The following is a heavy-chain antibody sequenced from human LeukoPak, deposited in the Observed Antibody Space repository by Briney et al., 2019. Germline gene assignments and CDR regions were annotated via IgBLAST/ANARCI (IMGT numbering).Heavy chain of an antibody. V-gene: IGHV3-30*03. CDR1: GFTFSSYG. CDR3: ARDWASGGDPLQLLFDY. D-gene: IGHD2-21*02. Sequence: GGSLRLSCAASGFTFSSYGMHWVRQAPGKGLEWVAVISHDGSNKYYADSVKGRFTISRDNSEDTVYLQMNSLRAEDTAVYYCARDWASGGDPLQLLFDYWGQGTLVTVSS. CDR2: ISHDGSNK. J-gene: IGHJ4*02.